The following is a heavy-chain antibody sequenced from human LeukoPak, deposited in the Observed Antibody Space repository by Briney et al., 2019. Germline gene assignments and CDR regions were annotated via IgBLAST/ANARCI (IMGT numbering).Heavy chain of an antibody. D-gene: IGHD4-17*01. CDR3: ARQGGDYVSLDI. Sequence: GESLKISCKGSGYTFTRSWIGWVRQMPGKGLEWMGIISPGDSDTRYSPSFQGQVSMSADKSISTAHLQWSSLKASDTAMYFCARQGGDYVSLDIWGQGTMVTVSS. J-gene: IGHJ3*02. CDR2: ISPGDSDT. V-gene: IGHV5-51*01. CDR1: GYTFTRSW.